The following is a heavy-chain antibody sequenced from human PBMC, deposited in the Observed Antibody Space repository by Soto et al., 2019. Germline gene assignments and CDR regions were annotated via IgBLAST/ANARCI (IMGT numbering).Heavy chain of an antibody. D-gene: IGHD3-16*02. V-gene: IGHV3-48*01. CDR2: ISSSSSTI. CDR3: ARDPIWGSYRHWDY. CDR1: GFTFSSYS. Sequence: GGSLRLSCAASGFTFSSYSMNWVRQAPGKGLEWVSYISSSSSTIYYADSVKGRFTISRDNAKNSLYLQMNSLRAEDTAVYYCARDPIWGSYRHWDYWGQGTLVTVSS. J-gene: IGHJ4*02.